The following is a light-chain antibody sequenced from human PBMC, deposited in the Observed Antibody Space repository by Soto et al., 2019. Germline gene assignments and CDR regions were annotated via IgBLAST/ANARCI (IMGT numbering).Light chain of an antibody. J-gene: IGKJ2*01. V-gene: IGKV3-11*01. CDR3: QRRSNWPET. CDR2: DAS. Sequence: EIVLTQSPATLSLSPGERATLSCRASQSVSSYLAWYQQKPGQAPRLLIYDASNRATGIPARFSGSGSGTDFTLTISILEPEDFAVYYCQRRSNWPETFGQGTKLEIK. CDR1: QSVSSY.